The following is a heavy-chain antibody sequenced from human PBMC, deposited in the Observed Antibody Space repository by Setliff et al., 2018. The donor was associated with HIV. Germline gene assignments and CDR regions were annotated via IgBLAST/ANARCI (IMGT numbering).Heavy chain of an antibody. CDR3: VHRVVWGGLDV. D-gene: IGHD2-8*02. Sequence: GTTLVNPTQTLTLTCTFSGFSLTTSGVGVGWIRQPPGKALEWLAVIHWNDANHYSPSLKTRLSITKDTSKNQMVLTMTNMDPVDTATYYCVHRVVWGGLDVWGQGTTVTVSS. V-gene: IGHV2-5*01. CDR2: IHWNDAN. CDR1: GFSLTTSGVG. J-gene: IGHJ6*02.